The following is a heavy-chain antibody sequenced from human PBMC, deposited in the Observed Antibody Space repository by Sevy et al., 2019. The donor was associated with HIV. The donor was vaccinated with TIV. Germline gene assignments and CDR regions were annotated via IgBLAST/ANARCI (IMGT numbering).Heavy chain of an antibody. J-gene: IGHJ4*02. CDR1: GYSFANYW. CDR3: ATFAYGDYVGYFDF. D-gene: IGHD4-17*01. Sequence: GESLKISCKGSGYSFANYWIGWVRQMPGKGLEWMGIIHPGDSDTRYSLSFQGQVTMSAEKSISTAYLQWNSLKASDTAMYYCATFAYGDYVGYFDFWGQGSLVTVSS. V-gene: IGHV5-51*01. CDR2: IHPGDSDT.